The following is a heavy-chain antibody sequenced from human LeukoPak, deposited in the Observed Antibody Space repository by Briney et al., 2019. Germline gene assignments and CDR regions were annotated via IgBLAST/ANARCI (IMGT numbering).Heavy chain of an antibody. J-gene: IGHJ4*02. CDR2: IYYSWTI. Sequence: SETLSLTCTDPGGSLSSYFRCWIPPSPGEGLGWMCYIYYSWTINYNPSLKSRVTISIDTSKNQFSLKLSSVTAADTAVYYCARRGPELGYYYLDYWGQGTLVTVS. CDR3: ARRGPELGYYYLDY. D-gene: IGHD7-27*01. V-gene: IGHV4-59*08. CDR1: GGSLSSYF.